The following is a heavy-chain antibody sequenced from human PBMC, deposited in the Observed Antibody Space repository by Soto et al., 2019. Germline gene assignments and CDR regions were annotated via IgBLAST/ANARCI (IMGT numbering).Heavy chain of an antibody. D-gene: IGHD2-15*01. CDR1: GYTFTSYD. J-gene: IGHJ5*02. CDR3: ATVVVVAATTYWFDP. Sequence: ASVKVSCKASGYTFTSYDINWVRQATGQGLEWMGWMNANSGNTNYAQKLQGRVTMTTDTSTSTAYMELRSLRSDDTAVYYCATVVVVAATTYWFDPWGQGTLVTVSS. V-gene: IGHV1-18*01. CDR2: MNANSGNT.